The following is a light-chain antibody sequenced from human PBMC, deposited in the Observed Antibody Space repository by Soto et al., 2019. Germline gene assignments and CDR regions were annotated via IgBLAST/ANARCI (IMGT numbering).Light chain of an antibody. V-gene: IGKV3-20*01. CDR2: GSS. Sequence: DILLTQSPGSLSLSPGERATLSCRASQSVGTSLAWYQQKPGQSPRLLIYGSSIRATGVPDRFSGSRSATDFTLNINRLEPEDFAVYHCQQYAFTPHTFGQGTTLE. CDR1: QSVGTS. J-gene: IGKJ2*01. CDR3: QQYAFTPHT.